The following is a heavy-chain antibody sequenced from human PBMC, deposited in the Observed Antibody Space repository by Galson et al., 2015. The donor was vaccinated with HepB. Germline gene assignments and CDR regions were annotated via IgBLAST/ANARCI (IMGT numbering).Heavy chain of an antibody. V-gene: IGHV1-2*06. Sequence: SVKVSCKASGYTFSGYYIHWVRQAPGEGLEWMGRINPNNGDTDYPPDFQGRVTLTRDTSISTAYMELSTLRYDDTAVYYCTTIMGPAGAWTDYWGQGTLVT. CDR2: INPNNGDT. D-gene: IGHD1-26*01. CDR1: GYTFSGYY. J-gene: IGHJ4*02. CDR3: TTIMGPAGAWTDY.